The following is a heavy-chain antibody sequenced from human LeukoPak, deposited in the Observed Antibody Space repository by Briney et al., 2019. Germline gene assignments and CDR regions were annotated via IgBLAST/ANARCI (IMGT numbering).Heavy chain of an antibody. CDR1: GGSISSYY. CDR2: IYYSGST. D-gene: IGHD2/OR15-2a*01. CDR3: AFSMAHPKYGMDV. Sequence: PSETLSLTCTASGGSISSYYWSWIRQPPGKGLEWIGYIYYSGSTNYNPSLKSRVTISVDTSKNQFSLKLSSVTAADTAVYYCAFSMAHPKYGMDVWGQGTTVTVSS. J-gene: IGHJ6*02. V-gene: IGHV4-59*08.